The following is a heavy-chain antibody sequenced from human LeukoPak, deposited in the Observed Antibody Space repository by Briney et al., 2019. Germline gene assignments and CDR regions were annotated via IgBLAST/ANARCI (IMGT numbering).Heavy chain of an antibody. CDR3: AGGFRWYFDL. Sequence: SETLSLTCAVYGGSFSGYYWSWIRQPPGKGLEWIGEINHSGSTNYNPSLESRVTISVDTSENQFSLKLSSVTAADTAVYYCAGGFRWYFDLWGRGTLVAVSS. J-gene: IGHJ2*01. CDR1: GGSFSGYY. V-gene: IGHV4-34*01. CDR2: INHSGST.